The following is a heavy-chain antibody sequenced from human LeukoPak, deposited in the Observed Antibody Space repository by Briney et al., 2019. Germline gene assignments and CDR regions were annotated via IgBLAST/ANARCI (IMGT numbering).Heavy chain of an antibody. CDR3: ARAIGFDSSGFPVYYYYYYMDV. V-gene: IGHV3-7*01. J-gene: IGHJ6*03. Sequence: GGSLRLSCTASGFTFGDYAMSWVRQAPGKGLEWVANIKQDGSEKYYVDSVKGRFTISRDNAKNSLYLQMNSLRAEDTAVYYCARAIGFDSSGFPVYYYYYYMDVWGKGTTVTISS. CDR2: IKQDGSEK. CDR1: GFTFGDYA. D-gene: IGHD3-22*01.